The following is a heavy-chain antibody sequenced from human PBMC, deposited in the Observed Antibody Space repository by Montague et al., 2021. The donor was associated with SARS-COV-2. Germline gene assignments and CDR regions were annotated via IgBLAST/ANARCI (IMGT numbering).Heavy chain of an antibody. Sequence: TLSLTCTVSGGSINSGGYYWSWIRQHPGKGLEWIGYIYYSGSTYYNPSLKSRVTISVDTSKNQFSLKLSSVTAADTAVYYCARASGKKTIFGVVISYFVYWGQGTLVTVSS. V-gene: IGHV4-31*03. J-gene: IGHJ4*02. CDR2: IYYSGST. D-gene: IGHD3-3*01. CDR1: GGSINSGGYY. CDR3: ARASGKKTIFGVVISYFVY.